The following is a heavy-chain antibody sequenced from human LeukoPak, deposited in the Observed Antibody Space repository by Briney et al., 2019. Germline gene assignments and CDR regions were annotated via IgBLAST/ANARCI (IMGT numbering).Heavy chain of an antibody. CDR3: AKGQEFLEWIYDY. V-gene: IGHV3-9*01. D-gene: IGHD3-3*01. CDR2: ISANSEDI. CDR1: GFTFDDYA. Sequence: GGSLRLSCTVSGFTFDDYAMHWVRQIPEKGLEWVSGISANSEDIHYADSVRGRFTISRDNSKNTLFLQLSGLRAEDTAVYYCAKGQEFLEWIYDYWGQGTLVTVSS. J-gene: IGHJ4*02.